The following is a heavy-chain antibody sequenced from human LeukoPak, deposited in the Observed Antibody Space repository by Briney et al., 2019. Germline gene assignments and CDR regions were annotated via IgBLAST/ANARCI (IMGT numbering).Heavy chain of an antibody. CDR1: GFSFNTYA. D-gene: IGHD3-3*01. V-gene: IGHV3-23*01. J-gene: IGHJ3*02. CDR2: ISASGRST. CDR3: AKGVLRFLEWLLDAFDI. Sequence: GGSLRLSCAASGFSFNTYAMTWVRQAPGKGLEWVSGISASGRSTLYADSVKGRFTISRDNSENTLYLQMNSLRAEDTAVYYCAKGVLRFLEWLLDAFDIWGQGTMVTVSS.